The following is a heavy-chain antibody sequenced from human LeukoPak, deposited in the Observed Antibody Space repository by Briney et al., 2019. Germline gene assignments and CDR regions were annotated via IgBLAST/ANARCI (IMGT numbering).Heavy chain of an antibody. V-gene: IGHV3-23*01. J-gene: IGHJ1*01. Sequence: GGSLRLSCAASGFTFSYYGMSWVRQAPGKGLEWVSAISGSGVNTYYADSVKGRFTISRDNSKNTLFLQMNSLRAGDTAVYYCARLKYYYDSSGYRAEYFQHWGQGTLVTVSS. CDR3: ARLKYYYDSSGYRAEYFQH. D-gene: IGHD3-22*01. CDR1: GFTFSYYG. CDR2: ISGSGVNT.